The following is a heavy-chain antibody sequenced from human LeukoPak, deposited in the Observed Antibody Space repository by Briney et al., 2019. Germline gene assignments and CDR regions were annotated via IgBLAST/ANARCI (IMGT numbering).Heavy chain of an antibody. Sequence: PSETLSLTCTVSGGSISSYYWSWIRQPPGKGLEWIGYIYYSGSTNYNPSLKSRVTISVDTFKNQFSLKLSSVTTADTAVYYCAGEDYFDSSGYASWRFDIWGQGTMVTVSS. J-gene: IGHJ3*02. D-gene: IGHD3-22*01. CDR1: GGSISSYY. V-gene: IGHV4-59*01. CDR3: AGEDYFDSSGYASWRFDI. CDR2: IYYSGST.